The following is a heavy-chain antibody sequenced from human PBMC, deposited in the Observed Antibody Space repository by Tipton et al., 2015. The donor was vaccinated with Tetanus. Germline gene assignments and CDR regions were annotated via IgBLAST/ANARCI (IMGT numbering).Heavy chain of an antibody. J-gene: IGHJ5*01. V-gene: IGHV3-23*01. Sequence: SLRLSCAASGFTFSSYAMSWVRQAPGKGLEWVSAISGSGGSTYYADSVKGRFTISRDNSKNTLYLQMNSLRAEDTAVYYCAKDVGVAVAGSGYNWFDSWGQGTLVTVSS. CDR1: GFTFSSYA. CDR3: AKDVGVAVAGSGYNWFDS. CDR2: ISGSGGST. D-gene: IGHD6-19*01.